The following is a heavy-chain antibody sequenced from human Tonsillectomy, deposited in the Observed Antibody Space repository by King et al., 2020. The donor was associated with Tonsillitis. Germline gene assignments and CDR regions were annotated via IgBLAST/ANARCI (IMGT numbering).Heavy chain of an antibody. D-gene: IGHD5-24*01. V-gene: IGHV3-30*18. CDR2: ISYXGSNK. CDR3: AKXMKNXLXQFEMDV. Sequence: VQLVESGGGVVQPGRSLRLSCAASGFTFSSYGMHWVRQAPGKGLEWVAVISYXGSNKYXADSVKGRFTISRDNSKNTLYLQMNSLRAEDTAVYYCAKXMKNXLXQFEMDVWGQGTTVTVSS. CDR1: GFTFSSYG. J-gene: IGHJ6*02.